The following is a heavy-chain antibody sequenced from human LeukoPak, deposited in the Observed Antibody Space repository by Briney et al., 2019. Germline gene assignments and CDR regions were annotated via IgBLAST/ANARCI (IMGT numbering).Heavy chain of an antibody. CDR1: GFTFDDYA. CDR3: AKGLETESRLDS. D-gene: IGHD1-1*01. V-gene: IGHV3-9*01. Sequence: PGRSLRLSCAASGFTFDDYAMHWVRQAPGKGLEWVSGISWNSGSVGYADSVKGRFTISRDNAKNSLYLQMNSLRAEDTALYYCAKGLETESRLDSWGQGTLVTVSS. CDR2: ISWNSGSV. J-gene: IGHJ4*02.